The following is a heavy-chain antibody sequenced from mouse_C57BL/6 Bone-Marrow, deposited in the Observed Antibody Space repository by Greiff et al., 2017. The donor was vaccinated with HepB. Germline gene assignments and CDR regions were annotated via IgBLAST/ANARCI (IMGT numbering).Heavy chain of an antibody. J-gene: IGHJ4*01. V-gene: IGHV5-4*01. CDR3: ARGDYYGYYYAMDY. D-gene: IGHD1-1*01. Sequence: DVHLVESGGGLVKPGGSLKLSCAASGLTFSSYAMSWVRQTPEKRLEWVATISDGGSYTYYPDNVKGRFTISRDNAKNNLYLQMSHLKSEDTAMYYCARGDYYGYYYAMDYWGQGTSVTVSS. CDR2: ISDGGSYT. CDR1: GLTFSSYA.